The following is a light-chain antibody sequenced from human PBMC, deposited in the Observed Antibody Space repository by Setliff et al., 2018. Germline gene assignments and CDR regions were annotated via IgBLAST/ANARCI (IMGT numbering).Light chain of an antibody. CDR2: GAS. V-gene: IGKV1-12*01. Sequence: DIQLTQSPSSVSASVGDRVTLTCRASQGISNWLAWYQLKPGKAPKLLVFGASRLQSGVPSRFSGSGSGTDFSLTISGLQPEDFGSYFCQQISTLPTFGGGTKVDIK. CDR1: QGISNW. CDR3: QQISTLPT. J-gene: IGKJ4*01.